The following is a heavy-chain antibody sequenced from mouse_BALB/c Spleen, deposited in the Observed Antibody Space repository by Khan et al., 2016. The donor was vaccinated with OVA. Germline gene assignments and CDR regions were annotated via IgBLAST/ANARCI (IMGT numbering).Heavy chain of an antibody. D-gene: IGHD1-2*01. J-gene: IGHJ3*01. CDR2: ISPGSGDT. V-gene: IGHV1-77*01. Sequence: QVQLQQSGAELARPGASVKLSCKASDYTFTDYYINWVKQRTGQGLEWIGEISPGSGDTYYNERFKGKATLTADKSSSTAYMQLSSLTSEASAVYFWARRNYFGYTFAYWGQGTLVTVSA. CDR1: DYTFTDYY. CDR3: ARRNYFGYTFAY.